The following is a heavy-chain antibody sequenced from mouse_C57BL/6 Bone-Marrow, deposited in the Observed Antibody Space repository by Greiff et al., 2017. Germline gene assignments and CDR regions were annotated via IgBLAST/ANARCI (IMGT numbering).Heavy chain of an antibody. CDR3: ARSGDYRWFAY. CDR1: GYTFTNYW. D-gene: IGHD2-4*01. CDR2: IYPGGGYT. J-gene: IGHJ3*01. Sequence: QVQLQQSGAELVRPGTSVKMSCKASGYTFTNYWIGWAKQRPGHGLEWIGDIYPGGGYTNYNEKFKGKATLTADKSSSTAYMQFSSLTSEDSAIYYIARSGDYRWFAYWGRGTLVTVSA. V-gene: IGHV1-63*01.